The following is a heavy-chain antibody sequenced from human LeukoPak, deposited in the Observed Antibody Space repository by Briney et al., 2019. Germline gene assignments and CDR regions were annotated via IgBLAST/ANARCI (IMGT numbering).Heavy chain of an antibody. CDR2: IKQDGSEK. D-gene: IGHD3-3*01. J-gene: IGHJ6*03. CDR1: GFTFSNYW. V-gene: IGHV3-7*01. Sequence: GGSLRLSCAPPGFTFSNYWMTWVRQAPGKGLEWVADIKQDGSEKLYVKSVRGRFTISRDDAKMSLFLQMNSLRAEDTAVYYCARDNGVVHGVYYMDVWGKGTTVTVS. CDR3: ARDNGVVHGVYYMDV.